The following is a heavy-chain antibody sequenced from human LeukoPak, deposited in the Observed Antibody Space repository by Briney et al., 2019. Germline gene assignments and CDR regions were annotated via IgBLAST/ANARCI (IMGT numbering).Heavy chain of an antibody. CDR3: ARGYSSSWYYFDY. CDR2: IYYSGST. CDR1: GGSISSYY. J-gene: IGHJ4*02. D-gene: IGHD6-13*01. V-gene: IGHV4-59*08. Sequence: SETLSLTCTVSGGSISSYYWSWIRQPPGEGLEWIGYIYYSGSTNYNPSLKSRVTISVDTSKNQFSLKLSSVTAADTAVYYCARGYSSSWYYFDYWGLGTLVTVSS.